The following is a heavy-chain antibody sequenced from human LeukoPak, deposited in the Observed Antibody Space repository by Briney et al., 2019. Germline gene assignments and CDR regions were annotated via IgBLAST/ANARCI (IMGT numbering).Heavy chain of an antibody. CDR2: TNPFNGNT. V-gene: IGHV1-18*01. Sequence: ASVKVSCKASGYTFANYGIGWVRQAPGQGLEWMGWTNPFNGNTNNAQNFQGRVTVTTDTSTSTAYMELRSLRSDDTAVYYCARDQYGSGSYYYYYFDYWGQGTLVTVSS. CDR3: ARDQYGSGSYYYYYFDY. J-gene: IGHJ4*02. CDR1: GYTFANYG. D-gene: IGHD3-10*01.